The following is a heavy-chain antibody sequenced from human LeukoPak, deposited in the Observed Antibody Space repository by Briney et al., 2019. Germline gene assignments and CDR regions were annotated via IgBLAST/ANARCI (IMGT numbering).Heavy chain of an antibody. CDR1: GFTFSSYN. CDR2: ITSSSTI. D-gene: IGHD6-6*01. Sequence: GGSLRLSCAASGFTFSSYNMNWVRQAPGKGLEWVSYITSSSTIYYADSVKGRFTISRDNAKNSLYLQMNSLRDEDTAVYYCAREYSSSSGSVSDYWGQGTLVTVSS. CDR3: AREYSSSSGSVSDY. J-gene: IGHJ4*02. V-gene: IGHV3-48*02.